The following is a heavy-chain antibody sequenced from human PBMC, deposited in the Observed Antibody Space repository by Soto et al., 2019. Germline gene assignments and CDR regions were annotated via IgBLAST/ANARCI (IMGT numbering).Heavy chain of an antibody. CDR3: ARVPHYGDYVGGWFDS. CDR1: GGTFSSYA. D-gene: IGHD4-17*01. Sequence: GASVKVSCKASGGTFSSYAISWVRQAPGQGLEWMGGIIPIFGTANYAQKFQGRVTITADESTSTAYMELSSLRSEDTAVYYCARVPHYGDYVGGWFDSWGQGTLVAVSS. J-gene: IGHJ5*01. CDR2: IIPIFGTA. V-gene: IGHV1-69*13.